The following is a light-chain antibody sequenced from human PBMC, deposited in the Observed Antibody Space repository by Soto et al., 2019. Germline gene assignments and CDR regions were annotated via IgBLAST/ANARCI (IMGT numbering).Light chain of an antibody. CDR1: SNDFGSHDL. CDR3: CSYAGSTTGV. V-gene: IGLV2-23*01. Sequence: QAVLTQPASVSGSPGQSITISCTGTSNDFGSHDLVSWYQQRPGKAPKLIIFEGTKRPSGVSDRFSGSKSGYTASLTISGLRAEDEADYYCCSYAGSTTGVFGGGTKVTVL. CDR2: EGT. J-gene: IGLJ3*02.